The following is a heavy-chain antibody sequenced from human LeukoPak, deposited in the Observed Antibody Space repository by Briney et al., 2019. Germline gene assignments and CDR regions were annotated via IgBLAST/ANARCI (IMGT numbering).Heavy chain of an antibody. J-gene: IGHJ4*02. Sequence: SQTLSLTCTVSGGSISSGGYYWSWIRQHPGKGLEWIGYIYYSGSTNYNPSLKTRVTISVDTSKNQFSLRLSSVSAADTAVYYCARTLYYSDSSGYFDYWGQGTLVTVSS. V-gene: IGHV4-61*08. D-gene: IGHD3-22*01. CDR2: IYYSGST. CDR3: ARTLYYSDSSGYFDY. CDR1: GGSISSGGYY.